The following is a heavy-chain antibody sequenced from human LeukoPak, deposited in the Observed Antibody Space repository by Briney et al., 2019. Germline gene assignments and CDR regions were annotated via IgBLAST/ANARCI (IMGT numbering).Heavy chain of an antibody. J-gene: IGHJ4*02. CDR1: GGSFRGSY. V-gene: IGHV4-34*01. D-gene: IGHD3-10*01. CDR2: INHSGGT. CDR3: ARTDGSGSYMGYYFDY. Sequence: PSETLSLTCVVSGGSFRGSYWCWIRQPPGEGVWCIGEINHSGGTNYNPSLKSRVTVSVDTSKNQFSLKLSSVTAADTAVYYCARTDGSGSYMGYYFDYWGQGTLVTVSS.